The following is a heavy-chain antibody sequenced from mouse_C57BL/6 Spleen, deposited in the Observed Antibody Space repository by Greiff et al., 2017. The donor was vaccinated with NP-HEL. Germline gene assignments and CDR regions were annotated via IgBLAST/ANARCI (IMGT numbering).Heavy chain of an antibody. J-gene: IGHJ2*01. D-gene: IGHD1-1*01. CDR1: GFTFSSYG. CDR3: ARHRTVVAERYYFDY. CDR2: ISSGGSYT. Sequence: EVKLMESGGDLVKPGGSLKLSCAASGFTFSSYGMSWVRQTPDKRLEWVATISSGGSYTYYPDSVKGRFTISRDNAKNTLYLQMSSLKSEDTAMYYCARHRTVVAERYYFDYWGQGTTLTVSS. V-gene: IGHV5-6*01.